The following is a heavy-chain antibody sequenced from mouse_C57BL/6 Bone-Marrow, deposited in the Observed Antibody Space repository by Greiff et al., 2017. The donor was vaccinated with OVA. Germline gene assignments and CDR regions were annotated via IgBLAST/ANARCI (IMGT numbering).Heavy chain of an antibody. CDR2: IDPENGDT. CDR1: GFNIKDDY. CDR3: TPYDGSSYPAWCAY. D-gene: IGHD1-1*01. Sequence: VQLQQSGAELVRPGASVKLSCTASGFNIKDDYMHWVKQRPEQGLEWIGWIDPENGDTESASKLQGKATITADKYSNTAYLQLSSLTSEDTAVYYCTPYDGSSYPAWCAYWGQGTLVTVSA. J-gene: IGHJ3*01. V-gene: IGHV14-4*01.